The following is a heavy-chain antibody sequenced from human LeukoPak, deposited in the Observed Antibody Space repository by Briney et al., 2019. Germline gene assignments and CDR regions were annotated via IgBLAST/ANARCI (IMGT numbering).Heavy chain of an antibody. CDR2: IYYSGST. CDR3: ARNYDSSGYYLFGY. V-gene: IGHV4-59*01. Sequence: SETLSLTCTVSGGSISTYYWTWIRQPPGKGLEWIGYIYYSGSTNYNPSLKSRVTISVDTSKNRFSLKLSSVTAADTAVYYCARNYDSSGYYLFGYWGQGTLVTVSS. J-gene: IGHJ4*02. CDR1: GGSISTYY. D-gene: IGHD3-22*01.